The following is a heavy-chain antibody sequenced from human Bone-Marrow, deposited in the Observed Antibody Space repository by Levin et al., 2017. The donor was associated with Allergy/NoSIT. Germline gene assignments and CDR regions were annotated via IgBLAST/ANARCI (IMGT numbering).Heavy chain of an antibody. CDR3: ARRAPYDSGHWDAFDI. Sequence: GESLKISCAASGFTFSSYWMHWVRQAPGKGLVWVSRINSDGSSTSYADSVKGRFTISRDNAKNTLYLQMNSLRAEDTAVYYCARRAPYDSGHWDAFDIWGQGTMVTVSS. CDR2: INSDGSST. V-gene: IGHV3-74*01. D-gene: IGHD3-22*01. J-gene: IGHJ3*02. CDR1: GFTFSSYW.